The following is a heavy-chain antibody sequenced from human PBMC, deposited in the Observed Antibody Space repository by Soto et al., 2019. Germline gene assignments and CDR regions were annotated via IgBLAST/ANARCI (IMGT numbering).Heavy chain of an antibody. D-gene: IGHD4-17*01. CDR3: AKEGDYGDFNWFDP. Sequence: EVQVLESGGGLVQPGGSLRLSCAASGFIFSNYAMTWVRQAPGKGLEWVSTFSGSGGSTYYADSVRGRFTISRDYSKNPLYLQMHSLRAEDTAVYYCAKEGDYGDFNWFDPWGQGTLVTVSS. V-gene: IGHV3-23*01. J-gene: IGHJ5*02. CDR1: GFIFSNYA. CDR2: FSGSGGST.